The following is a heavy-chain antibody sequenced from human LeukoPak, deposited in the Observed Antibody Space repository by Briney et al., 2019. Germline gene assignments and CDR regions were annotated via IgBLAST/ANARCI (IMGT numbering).Heavy chain of an antibody. D-gene: IGHD3-3*01. V-gene: IGHV4-39*01. CDR1: GDSISTTNYY. J-gene: IGHJ5*01. Sequence: PSETLSLTCAVSGDSISTTNYYWGWIRQPPGKGLEWIGIIYYSGITHYDPSLKSRVTILVDTSKNQFSLKLCSVTDADTAVYYCARVRRSLNWFDSWGQGTLVTVSS. CDR2: IYYSGIT. CDR3: ARVRRSLNWFDS.